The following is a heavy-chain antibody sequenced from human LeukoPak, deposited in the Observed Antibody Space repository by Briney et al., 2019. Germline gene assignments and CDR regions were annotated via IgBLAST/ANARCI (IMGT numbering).Heavy chain of an antibody. V-gene: IGHV3-74*01. D-gene: IGHD4-17*01. Sequence: GGSLRLSCAASGFTFSTYWMHWVRQAPGKGLVWVSRFNSDGSSTYYADPVKGRFTISRDNAKNTLYLQMNGLRAEDTAVYYCARGRYYLDSWGQGTLVAVSS. CDR1: GFTFSTYW. CDR3: ARGRYYLDS. J-gene: IGHJ4*02. CDR2: FNSDGSST.